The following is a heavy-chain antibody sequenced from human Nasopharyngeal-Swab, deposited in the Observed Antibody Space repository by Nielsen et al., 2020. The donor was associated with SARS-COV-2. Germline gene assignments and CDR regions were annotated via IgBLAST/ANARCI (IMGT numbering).Heavy chain of an antibody. D-gene: IGHD3-3*01. CDR2: VSASNENT. Sequence: ASVKVSCKASGYIFSSFGISWVRQAPGQGLEWMGWVSASNENTNYAQKLQGRVTMTTDTSTTTAWLELRSLRSDDTAVYYCARLIHYDFWTSFYTYYFDYWCQGTLVSVSS. J-gene: IGHJ4*02. CDR1: GYIFSSFG. V-gene: IGHV1-18*01. CDR3: ARLIHYDFWTSFYTYYFDY.